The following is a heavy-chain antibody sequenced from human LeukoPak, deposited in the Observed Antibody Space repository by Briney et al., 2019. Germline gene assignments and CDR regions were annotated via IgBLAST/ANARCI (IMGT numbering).Heavy chain of an antibody. V-gene: IGHV1-69*05. CDR1: GGTFSSYA. Sequence: SVKVSCKASGGTFSSYAISWVRQAPGQGLEWMGGIIPIFGTANYAQKFQGRVTITTDESTNTAYMELSSLRSEDTAVYYCARGPLYYDFWSGYQNWFDPWGQGTLVTVSS. D-gene: IGHD3-3*01. J-gene: IGHJ5*02. CDR3: ARGPLYYDFWSGYQNWFDP. CDR2: IIPIFGTA.